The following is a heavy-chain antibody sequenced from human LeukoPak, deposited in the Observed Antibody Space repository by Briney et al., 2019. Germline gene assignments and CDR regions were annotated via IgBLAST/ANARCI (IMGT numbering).Heavy chain of an antibody. CDR2: IFHSGNT. V-gene: IGHV4-38-2*01. D-gene: IGHD6-13*01. CDR1: GYSISSGYY. J-gene: IGHJ6*03. Sequence: PSETESLICAVSGYSISSGYYWGWFRQPPGKGLEWIGCIFHSGNTYYNPSLKSRVSISVDTSKNQFSLKLTSVTAADTAVYYCARQGGSSSPYYCYYMDVWGKGPTVTISS. CDR3: ARQGGSSSPYYCYYMDV.